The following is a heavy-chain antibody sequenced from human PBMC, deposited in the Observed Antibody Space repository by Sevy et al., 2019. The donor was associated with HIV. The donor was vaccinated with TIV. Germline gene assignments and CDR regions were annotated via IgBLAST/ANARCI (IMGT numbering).Heavy chain of an antibody. D-gene: IGHD4-17*01. J-gene: IGHJ4*02. Sequence: ASVKVSCKASGYTFTGYYMHWVRQAPGQGLEWMGRINPNSGGTNYAQKFQGRVTMTRDTSISTAYMELSRLRSDDTAVYYCATISSHDYGSQLDYWGQGTLVTVSS. CDR2: INPNSGGT. V-gene: IGHV1-2*06. CDR1: GYTFTGYY. CDR3: ATISSHDYGSQLDY.